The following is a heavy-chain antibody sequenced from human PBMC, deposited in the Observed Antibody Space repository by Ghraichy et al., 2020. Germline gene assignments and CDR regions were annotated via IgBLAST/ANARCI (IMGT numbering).Heavy chain of an antibody. D-gene: IGHD3-9*01. CDR1: GFAFSTYP. CDR3: TRSLRTGYHFFDY. J-gene: IGHJ4*02. CDR2: GGGAT. V-gene: IGHV3-23*01. Sequence: GGSLRLSCAASGFAFSTYPMTWVRQAPGRGLEWVSTGGGATFYADSVKGRFIISRDNSKNTLFLQLNSLRAEDTAIYYCTRSLRTGYHFFDYWGPGTLV.